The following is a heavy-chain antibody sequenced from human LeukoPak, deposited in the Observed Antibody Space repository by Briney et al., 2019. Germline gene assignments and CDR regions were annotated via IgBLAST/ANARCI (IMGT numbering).Heavy chain of an antibody. D-gene: IGHD3-22*01. V-gene: IGHV1-18*01. CDR1: GYTFTSYG. CDR3: ARDYYDSSGYSFWSILFDI. J-gene: IGHJ3*02. Sequence: ASVKVSCKASGYTFTSYGISWVRQAPGQGLEWIGWISAYNGNTNYAQKLQGRVTMTTDTSTSTAYMELSSLRSEDTAVYYCARDYYDSSGYSFWSILFDIWGQGTMVTVSS. CDR2: ISAYNGNT.